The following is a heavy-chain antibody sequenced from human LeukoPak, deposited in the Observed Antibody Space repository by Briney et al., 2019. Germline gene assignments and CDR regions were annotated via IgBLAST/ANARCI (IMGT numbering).Heavy chain of an antibody. Sequence: GGSLRLSCAASGFTFSSYGMHWVRQAPGKGLEWVAFIRYDGSNKYYADSVKGRFTISRDNSKNTLYLQMNSLRAEDTALYYCARHLSSLAYGEGGYWGQGTLATVSS. V-gene: IGHV3-30*02. CDR1: GFTFSSYG. CDR3: ARHLSSLAYGEGGY. J-gene: IGHJ4*02. D-gene: IGHD2-21*01. CDR2: IRYDGSNK.